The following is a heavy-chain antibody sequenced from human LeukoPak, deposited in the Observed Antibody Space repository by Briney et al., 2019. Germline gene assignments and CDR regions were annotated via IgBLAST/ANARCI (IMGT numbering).Heavy chain of an antibody. Sequence: PSETLSLTCAVYGGSFSGYYWSWIRQPPGKGLEWIGEINHSGSTNYNPSLKSRVTISVDTSKNQFSLKLSSVTAADTAVYYCARAKSLTRGVHHYYYYMDVWGKGTTVTVSS. J-gene: IGHJ6*03. CDR2: INHSGST. CDR1: GGSFSGYY. D-gene: IGHD3-10*01. CDR3: ARAKSLTRGVHHYYYYMDV. V-gene: IGHV4-34*01.